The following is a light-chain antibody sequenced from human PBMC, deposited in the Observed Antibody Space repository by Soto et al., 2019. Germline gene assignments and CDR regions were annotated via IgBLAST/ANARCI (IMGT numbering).Light chain of an antibody. CDR2: DTS. Sequence: EIVVTQSPATLSASPGERVTLSCRASQCVSSRFAWYQQRPGQVPKLLIYDTSTRAPGISARFSGSGSGTEITLTISSRQSEDFDFYYCQEYMQRRQGMFGPGTTVDIK. CDR3: QEYMQRRQGM. J-gene: IGKJ1*01. CDR1: QCVSSR. V-gene: IGKV3-15*01.